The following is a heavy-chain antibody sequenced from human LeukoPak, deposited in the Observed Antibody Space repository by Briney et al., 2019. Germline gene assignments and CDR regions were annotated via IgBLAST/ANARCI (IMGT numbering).Heavy chain of an antibody. D-gene: IGHD1-26*01. CDR2: IYYSGST. CDR3: ARQGIVGATRGRAYYFDY. CDR1: GGSFSGYY. J-gene: IGHJ4*02. Sequence: SETLSLTCAVYGGSFSGYYWSWIRQPPGKGLEWIGSIYYSGSTYYNPSLKSRVTISVDTSKNQFSLKLSSVTAADTAVYYCARQGIVGATRGRAYYFDYWGQGTLVTVSS. V-gene: IGHV4-34*01.